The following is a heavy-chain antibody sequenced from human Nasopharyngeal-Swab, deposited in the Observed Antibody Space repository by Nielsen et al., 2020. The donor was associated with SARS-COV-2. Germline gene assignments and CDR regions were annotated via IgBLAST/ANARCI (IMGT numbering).Heavy chain of an antibody. D-gene: IGHD3-10*01. CDR3: ARRAYGSGEEFDP. V-gene: IGHV5-10-1*01. Sequence: VRQMPGKGLEWVGRIDPSDSYTNYSPSFQGHVTISADKSISTAYLQWSSLKASDTAMYYCARRAYGSGEEFDPWGQGTLVTVSS. CDR2: IDPSDSYT. J-gene: IGHJ5*02.